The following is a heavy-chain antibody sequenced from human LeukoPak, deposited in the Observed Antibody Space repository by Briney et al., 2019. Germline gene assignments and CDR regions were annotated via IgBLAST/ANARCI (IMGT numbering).Heavy chain of an antibody. Sequence: GGSLRLSCAAFGFTFSNYWMNWVRQAPGKGLEWVAIIKLDGSVKYYVDSVKGRFSISRDNAKNSVYLQMNNLRAEDTAVYYCARAGAGLDYWGQGTLVTVSS. V-gene: IGHV3-7*01. CDR1: GFTFSNYW. J-gene: IGHJ4*02. CDR2: IKLDGSVK. CDR3: ARAGAGLDY. D-gene: IGHD4/OR15-4a*01.